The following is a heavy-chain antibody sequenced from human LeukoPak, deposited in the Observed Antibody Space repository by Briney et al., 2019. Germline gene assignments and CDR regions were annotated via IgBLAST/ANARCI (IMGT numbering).Heavy chain of an antibody. CDR2: ISYDGSNK. J-gene: IGHJ6*02. Sequence: PGRSLRLSCAASGFTFSCYAMHWVRQAPGKGLEWVAVISYDGSNKYYADSVKGRFTISRDNSKNMLYLQMNSLRAEDTAVYYCARDIGYCSGGSCYSVNYYYGMDVWGQGTTVTVSS. D-gene: IGHD2-15*01. CDR3: ARDIGYCSGGSCYSVNYYYGMDV. V-gene: IGHV3-30-3*01. CDR1: GFTFSCYA.